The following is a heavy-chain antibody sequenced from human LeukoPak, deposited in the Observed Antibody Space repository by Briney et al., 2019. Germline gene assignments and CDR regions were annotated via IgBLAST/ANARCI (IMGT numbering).Heavy chain of an antibody. CDR1: GFTFSNYW. Sequence: PGGPLRLSCAASGFTFSNYWMSWVRQAPGKGLEGVANIKQDGREYYYVDSVKGRFTISRDNAKNSLYLQMNSLRAGDTAVYYCARDLGVVRFDPWGQGTLVTVSS. J-gene: IGHJ5*02. V-gene: IGHV3-7*01. CDR2: IKQDGREY. CDR3: ARDLGVVRFDP. D-gene: IGHD3-10*01.